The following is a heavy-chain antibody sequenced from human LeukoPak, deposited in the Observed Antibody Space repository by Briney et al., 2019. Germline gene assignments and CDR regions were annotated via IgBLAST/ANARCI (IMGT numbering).Heavy chain of an antibody. CDR2: IYTSGST. V-gene: IGHV4-4*07. Sequence: SETLSLTCAVYGGSFSGYYWSWIRQPAGKGLEWIGRIYTSGSTNYNPSLKSRVTMSVDKSKDQFSLKLSSVTAADTAVYYRAGEWASSSKRYYYYYGMDVWGQGTTVTVSS. CDR3: AGEWASSSKRYYYYYGMDV. J-gene: IGHJ6*02. D-gene: IGHD6-6*01. CDR1: GGSFSGYY.